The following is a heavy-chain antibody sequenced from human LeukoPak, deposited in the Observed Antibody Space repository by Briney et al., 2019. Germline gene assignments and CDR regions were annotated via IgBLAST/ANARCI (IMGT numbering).Heavy chain of an antibody. V-gene: IGHV4-34*01. D-gene: IGHD2-2*02. CDR1: GGSFSGYY. Sequence: SETLSLTCAVYGGSFSGYYWSRIRQPPGKGLEWIGEINHSGSTNYNPSLKSRVTISVDTSKNQFSLKLSSVTAADTAVYYCARERPDIVVVPAAIHHWFDPWGQGTLVTVSS. CDR3: ARERPDIVVVPAAIHHWFDP. CDR2: INHSGST. J-gene: IGHJ5*02.